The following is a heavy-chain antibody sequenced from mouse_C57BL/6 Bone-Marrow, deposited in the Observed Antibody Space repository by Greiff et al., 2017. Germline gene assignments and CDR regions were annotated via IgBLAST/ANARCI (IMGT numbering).Heavy chain of an antibody. CDR1: AYTFTSYG. CDR3: ARWNYGSSYENY. J-gene: IGHJ2*01. Sequence: VMLVESGAELARPGASVKLSCKASAYTFTSYGISWVKQRTGQGLEWIGEIFPRSGNTYYNEKFKGKATLTADKSSSTAYMELRSLTSEDSAVYFCARWNYGSSYENYWGQGTTLTVSS. D-gene: IGHD1-1*01. CDR2: IFPRSGNT. V-gene: IGHV1-81*01.